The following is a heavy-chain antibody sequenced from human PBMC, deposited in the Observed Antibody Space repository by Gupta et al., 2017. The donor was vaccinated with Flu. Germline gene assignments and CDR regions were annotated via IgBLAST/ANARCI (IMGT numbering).Heavy chain of an antibody. CDR1: GFTFSNAW. D-gene: IGHD1-26*01. CDR2: IKSKTDGGTT. Sequence: EFQLVESGGGLAKFGGSLILSCAASGFTFSNAWMSWVRQAPGKGLEWVGRIKSKTDGGTTDYAEPVRGRFTISRDDSKNTLFLQRNSLKTEDTAVYYGITEIGRSYYPGGDYYGMDVGGQGNKVTVSS. J-gene: IGHJ6*02. CDR3: ITEIGRSYYPGGDYYGMDV. V-gene: IGHV3-15*01.